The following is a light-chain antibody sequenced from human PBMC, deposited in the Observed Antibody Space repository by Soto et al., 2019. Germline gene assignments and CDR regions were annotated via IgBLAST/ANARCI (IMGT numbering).Light chain of an antibody. CDR3: AAWDDSLDGPV. Sequence: QSVLTQPPSASGTPGQRITISCSGSSSNIGSNTVNWYQQVPGTAPKLLFYSNSQRPSGVPDRFAGSKSGSSASLAISGLRSEDDADYYCAAWDDSLDGPVFGGGTKLTVL. V-gene: IGLV1-44*01. J-gene: IGLJ2*01. CDR2: SNS. CDR1: SSNIGSNT.